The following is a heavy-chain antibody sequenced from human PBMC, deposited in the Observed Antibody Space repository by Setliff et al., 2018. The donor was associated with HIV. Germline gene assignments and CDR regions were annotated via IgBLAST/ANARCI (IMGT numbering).Heavy chain of an antibody. J-gene: IGHJ3*02. V-gene: IGHV4-59*08. Sequence: PSETLSLTCTVSGGSIKSYYWSWIRQAPGKGLEWIGHIYTTGRTNYNPSLKSRVTISLDTSKNQFFLRLSSVTAADTAVYYCARHGHFYDSSSSDAFNIWGHGTMVTVSS. D-gene: IGHD3-22*01. CDR1: GGSIKSYY. CDR2: IYTTGRT. CDR3: ARHGHFYDSSSSDAFNI.